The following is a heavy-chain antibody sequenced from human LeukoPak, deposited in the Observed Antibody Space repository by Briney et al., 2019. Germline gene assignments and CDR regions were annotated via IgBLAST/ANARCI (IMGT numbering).Heavy chain of an antibody. Sequence: ASVKVSCKTSGYTFTNFRMHWVRQAPGQGLEWMGWVSAHNGDTNYAPKLQGRVTLTTDTSTSTVYMELRSLRSDDTAVYYCARWGLVGAVDYWGQGTLVTVSS. J-gene: IGHJ4*02. CDR3: ARWGLVGAVDY. V-gene: IGHV1-18*01. CDR1: GYTFTNFR. D-gene: IGHD1-26*01. CDR2: VSAHNGDT.